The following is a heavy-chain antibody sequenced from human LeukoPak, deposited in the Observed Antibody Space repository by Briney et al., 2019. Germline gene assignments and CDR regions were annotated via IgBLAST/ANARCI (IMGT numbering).Heavy chain of an antibody. Sequence: GDSVTVSCTASGYTFTSYNMHWVRQPPVQRLESMGWINPYSSGTNYAQKFQGRVTMTRDTSISTAYMELSRLRSDDTAVYYCAREGIAAAGTDYYYYMDVWGKGTTVTVSS. CDR1: GYTFTSYN. D-gene: IGHD6-13*01. J-gene: IGHJ6*03. CDR3: AREGIAAAGTDYYYYMDV. CDR2: INPYSSGT. V-gene: IGHV1-2*02.